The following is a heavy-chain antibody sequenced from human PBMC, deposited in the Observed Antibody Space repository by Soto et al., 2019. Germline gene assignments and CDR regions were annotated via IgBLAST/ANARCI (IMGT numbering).Heavy chain of an antibody. CDR1: GFTFSSYD. D-gene: IGHD6-19*01. J-gene: IGHJ2*01. CDR3: ARASKQWLFGIGQPGYFDL. V-gene: IGHV3-13*01. Sequence: EVQLVESGGGLVQPGGSLRLSCAASGFTFSSYDMHWVRQATGKGLEWVSAIGTAGDTYYPGSVKGRFTISRENAKNSLYLQMNSLRAGDTAVYYCARASKQWLFGIGQPGYFDLWGRGTLVTVSS. CDR2: IGTAGDT.